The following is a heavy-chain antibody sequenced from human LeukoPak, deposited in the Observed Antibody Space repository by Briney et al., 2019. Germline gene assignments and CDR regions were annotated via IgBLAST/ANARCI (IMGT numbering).Heavy chain of an antibody. CDR2: IYHSGST. V-gene: IGHV4-30-2*01. CDR3: ARLYGSGSCRFDP. D-gene: IGHD3-10*01. J-gene: IGHJ5*02. CDR1: GGSISSGGYS. Sequence: PSETLSLTCAVSGGSISSGGYSWSWIRQPPGKGLEWIGYIYHSGSTYYNPSLKSRVTISVDRSKNQFSLKLSSETAADTAVYYCARLYGSGSCRFDPWGQGTLVTVSS.